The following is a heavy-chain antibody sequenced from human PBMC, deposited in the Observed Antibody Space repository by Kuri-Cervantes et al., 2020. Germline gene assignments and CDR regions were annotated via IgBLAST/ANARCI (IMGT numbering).Heavy chain of an antibody. V-gene: IGHV1-18*04. J-gene: IGHJ3*02. CDR2: ISAYNGNT. CDR1: GYTFTDYY. CDR3: ARDRTGAFDI. Sequence: ASVKVSCKASGYTFTDYYIHWVRQAPGQGLEWLGWISAYNGNTNYAQKLQGRVTMTTDTSTSTAYMELRSLRSDDTAVYYCARDRTGAFDIWGQGTMVTVSS.